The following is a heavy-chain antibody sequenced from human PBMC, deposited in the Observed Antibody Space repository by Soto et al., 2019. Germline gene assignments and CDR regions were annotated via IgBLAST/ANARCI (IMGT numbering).Heavy chain of an antibody. CDR2: IGSRGDST. V-gene: IGHV3-23*01. D-gene: IGHD6-19*01. J-gene: IGHJ4*02. CDR3: AIDLIYGYNSGRPFDS. Sequence: EVQLLESGGGLVQPGGSLRLSCAASGFTFSSFAMSWVRQAPGKGLEWVSAIGSRGDSTYYADSVKGRFTISRDNSKNTLYLQMNSLRAEDTAVYYCAIDLIYGYNSGRPFDSWGQGTLVTVSS. CDR1: GFTFSSFA.